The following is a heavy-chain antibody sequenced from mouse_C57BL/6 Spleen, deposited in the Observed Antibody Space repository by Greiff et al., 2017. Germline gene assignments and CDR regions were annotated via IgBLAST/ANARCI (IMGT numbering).Heavy chain of an antibody. Sequence: VQLQESGAELVRPGTSVKVSCKASGYAFTNYLIEWVKQRPGQGLEWIGVINPGSGGTNYNEKFKGKATLTADKSSSTAYMQLSSLTSEDSAVYFCARSGYDRYYFDYWGQGTTRTVSS. CDR2: INPGSGGT. CDR1: GYAFTNYL. D-gene: IGHD2-2*01. V-gene: IGHV1-54*01. J-gene: IGHJ2*01. CDR3: ARSGYDRYYFDY.